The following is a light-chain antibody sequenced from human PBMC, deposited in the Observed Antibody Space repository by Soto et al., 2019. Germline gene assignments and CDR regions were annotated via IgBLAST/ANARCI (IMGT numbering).Light chain of an antibody. CDR1: LTMNNN. J-gene: IGKJ1*01. V-gene: IGKV3-15*01. CDR2: GAS. Sequence: EIVMTQSPATLSVSPGESVTLSCRASLTMNNNIAWYQHKPGQAPRLLSFGASSRATGVPGRFSGSGFGTEFTLSISSLQSENFAVYYCQQYNERPPGTFGQGTTVEMK. CDR3: QQYNERPPGT.